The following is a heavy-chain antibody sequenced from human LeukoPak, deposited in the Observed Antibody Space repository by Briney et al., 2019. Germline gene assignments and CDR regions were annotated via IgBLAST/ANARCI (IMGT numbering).Heavy chain of an antibody. D-gene: IGHD6-19*01. CDR2: IYSGGST. J-gene: IGHJ4*02. V-gene: IGHV3-53*01. Sequence: GGSLRLSCAASGFTVSSNYMSWVRQAPGKGLEWVSVIYSGGSTYYADSVKGRFTISRENAKNSLYLQMNSLRAEDTAVYYCARQSAAAGHFDYWGQGTLVTVSS. CDR1: GFTVSSNY. CDR3: ARQSAAAGHFDY.